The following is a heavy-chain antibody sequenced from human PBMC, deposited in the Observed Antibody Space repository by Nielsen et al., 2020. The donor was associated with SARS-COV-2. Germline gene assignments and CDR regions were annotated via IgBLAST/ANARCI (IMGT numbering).Heavy chain of an antibody. V-gene: IGHV3-33*01. CDR2: IWYDGSNK. J-gene: IGHJ6*03. Sequence: GGSLRLSCAASGFTFSSYGMHWVRQAPGKGLEWVAVIWYDGSNKYYADSVKGRFTISRDNSKNTLYLQMDSLRAEDTAVYYCARDGTVAATNLLYYYYYYYMDVWGKGTTVTVSS. CDR3: ARDGTVAATNLLYYYYYYYMDV. D-gene: IGHD2-15*01. CDR1: GFTFSSYG.